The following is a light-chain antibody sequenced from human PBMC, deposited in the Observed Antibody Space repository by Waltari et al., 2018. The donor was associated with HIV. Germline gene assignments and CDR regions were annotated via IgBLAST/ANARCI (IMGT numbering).Light chain of an antibody. CDR2: RNN. CDR3: AAWDDSLSGLV. CDR1: SSTIGSNY. Sequence: QSVLTQPPSASGTPGQRVTISCSGSSSTIGSNYVYWYQQLPGTAPKLPIYRNNQRPSGVPDRFSGSKSGTSASLAISGLRSEDEADYYCAAWDDSLSGLVFGGGTKLTVL. J-gene: IGLJ2*01. V-gene: IGLV1-47*01.